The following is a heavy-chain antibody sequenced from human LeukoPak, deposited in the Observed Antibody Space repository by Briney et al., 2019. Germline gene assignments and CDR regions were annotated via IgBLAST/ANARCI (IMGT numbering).Heavy chain of an antibody. J-gene: IGHJ3*02. CDR1: GGSISSYY. D-gene: IGHD3-22*01. Sequence: SETLSLTCTVSGGSISSYYWSWIRQPPGKGLEWIGYIYYSGNTNHNPSLKSRVTISVDTFKNQFSLKLSSVTAADTAVYYCARAGYYDSSGYYLDAFDIWGQGTMVTVSS. CDR3: ARAGYYDSSGYYLDAFDI. CDR2: IYYSGNT. V-gene: IGHV4-59*01.